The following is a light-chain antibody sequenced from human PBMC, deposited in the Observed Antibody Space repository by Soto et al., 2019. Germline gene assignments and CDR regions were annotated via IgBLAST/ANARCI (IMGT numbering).Light chain of an antibody. Sequence: SYQPPQPPSISVAPGRTAKTTSGANNRGSKSVHWYHQKAGQAPVLVVYDDDGRPAGIPERSTGSNAGNTATMTISRFEAGYEADYYCQVWHSSSDPYVFGNATKVIV. CDR1: NRGSKS. CDR3: QVWHSSSDPYV. CDR2: DDD. J-gene: IGLJ1*01. V-gene: IGLV3-21*02.